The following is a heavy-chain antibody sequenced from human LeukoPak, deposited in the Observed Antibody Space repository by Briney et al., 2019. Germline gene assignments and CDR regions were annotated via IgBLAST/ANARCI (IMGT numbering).Heavy chain of an antibody. D-gene: IGHD3-9*01. CDR2: ISWNSGSI. CDR3: AKGKHYDILTGFDY. CDR1: GFTFADYA. Sequence: GGSLRLSCAASGFTFADYAMHWVRQAPGKGLEWLSGISWNSGSIGYADSVKGRFTIPRDNAKNSLYLQRNSLRAEDMALYYCAKGKHYDILTGFDYWGQGTLVTVSS. J-gene: IGHJ4*02. V-gene: IGHV3-9*03.